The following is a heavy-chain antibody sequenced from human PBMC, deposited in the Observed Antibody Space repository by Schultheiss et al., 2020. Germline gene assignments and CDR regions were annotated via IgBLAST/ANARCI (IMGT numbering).Heavy chain of an antibody. CDR1: GGSFSGYY. CDR3: AASGYDSSGYYFPAAFDI. V-gene: IGHV4-59*01. J-gene: IGHJ3*02. D-gene: IGHD3-22*01. Sequence: SETLSLTCAVYGGSFSGYYWSWIRQPPGKGLEWIGYIYYSGSTNYNPSLKSRVTISVDTSKNQFSLKLSSVTAADTAVYYCAASGYDSSGYYFPAAFDIWGQGTMVTVSS. CDR2: IYYSGST.